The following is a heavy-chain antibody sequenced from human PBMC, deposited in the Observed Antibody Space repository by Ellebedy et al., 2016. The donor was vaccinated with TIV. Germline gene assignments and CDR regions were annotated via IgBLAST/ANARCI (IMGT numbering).Heavy chain of an antibody. CDR1: GFTFSSYG. CDR2: ISYDGSNK. V-gene: IGHV3-30*03. J-gene: IGHJ6*02. D-gene: IGHD3-22*01. Sequence: PGGSLRLSCAASGFTFSSYGMHWVRQAPGKGLEWVAIISYDGSNKYYADSVKGRVTISRDNSKNTLHLQMNSLRAEDTAVYYCARQSAMIVVVRGMDVWGQGTTVTVSS. CDR3: ARQSAMIVVVRGMDV.